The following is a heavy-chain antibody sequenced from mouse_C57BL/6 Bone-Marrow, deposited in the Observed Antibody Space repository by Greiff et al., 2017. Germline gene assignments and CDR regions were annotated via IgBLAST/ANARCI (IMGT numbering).Heavy chain of an antibody. V-gene: IGHV5-12*01. CDR2: ISNGGGST. CDR1: GFTFSDYY. CDR3: ARHDY. J-gene: IGHJ2*01. Sequence: DVHLVESGGGLVQPGGSLKLSCAASGFTFSDYYMYWVRQTPEKRLEWVAYISNGGGSTYYPDTVKGRFTISRDKAKNTLYLQMSRLKSEDTAMYYCARHDYWGQGTTLTVSS.